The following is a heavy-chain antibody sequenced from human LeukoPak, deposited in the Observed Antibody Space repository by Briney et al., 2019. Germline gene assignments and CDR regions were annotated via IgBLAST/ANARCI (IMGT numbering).Heavy chain of an antibody. CDR2: ISYDGSNK. CDR1: GFTFSSYG. V-gene: IGHV3-30*18. J-gene: IGHJ4*02. CDR3: AKEWPRRDGYNYFDY. Sequence: GRSLRLSCAASGFTFSSYGMHWVRQAPGKGLEWVAVISYDGSNKYYADSVKGRFTISRDNSKNTLYLQMNSLRAEDTAVYYCAKEWPRRDGYNYFDYWGQGTLVTVSS. D-gene: IGHD5-24*01.